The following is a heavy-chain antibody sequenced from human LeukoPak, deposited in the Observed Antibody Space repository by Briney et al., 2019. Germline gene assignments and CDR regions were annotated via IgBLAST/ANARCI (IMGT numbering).Heavy chain of an antibody. V-gene: IGHV1-69*05. CDR1: GYTFTSYD. Sequence: ASVKVSCKASGYTFTSYDINWVRQAPGQGLEWMGGIIPIFGTANYAQKFQGRVTITTDESTSTAYMELSSLRSEDTAVYYCARDSNYYDSSGYYYAFDIWGQGTMVTVSS. J-gene: IGHJ3*02. CDR3: ARDSNYYDSSGYYYAFDI. D-gene: IGHD3-22*01. CDR2: IIPIFGTA.